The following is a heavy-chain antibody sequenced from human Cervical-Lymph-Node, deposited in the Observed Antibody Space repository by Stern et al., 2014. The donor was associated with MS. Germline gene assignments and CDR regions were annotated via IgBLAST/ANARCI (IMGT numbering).Heavy chain of an antibody. D-gene: IGHD4-17*01. CDR3: ARDYGDYAFDY. J-gene: IGHJ4*02. CDR2: IYPGDSET. CDR1: GYSFTANW. Sequence: EVQLGESGAEVKKPGESLKISCKGSGYSFTANWIAWVRQMPGKGLEWMGIIYPGDSETRYSPSFQGQVTIAADKSISTAYLQWSSLKASDTAMYYCARDYGDYAFDYWGQGTLVTVSS. V-gene: IGHV5-51*01.